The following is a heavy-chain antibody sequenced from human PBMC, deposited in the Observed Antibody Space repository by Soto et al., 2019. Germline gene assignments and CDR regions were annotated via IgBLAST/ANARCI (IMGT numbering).Heavy chain of an antibody. Sequence: GGSLRLSCAASGFTFSSYGMHWVRQAPGKGLEWVAVIWYDGSNKYYADSVKGRFTISRDNSENTLYLQMNSLRAEDTAVYYCARAHTPYDSSGYLFDYWGQGTLVTVSS. CDR3: ARAHTPYDSSGYLFDY. CDR2: IWYDGSNK. CDR1: GFTFSSYG. J-gene: IGHJ4*02. V-gene: IGHV3-33*01. D-gene: IGHD3-22*01.